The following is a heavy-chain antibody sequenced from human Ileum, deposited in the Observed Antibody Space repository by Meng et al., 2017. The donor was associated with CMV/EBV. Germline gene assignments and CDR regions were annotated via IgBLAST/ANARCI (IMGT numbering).Heavy chain of an antibody. J-gene: IGHJ2*01. CDR3: ARTICDYTDYKYFDL. Sequence: QILLSGAGRLKPSETLSPTGTVSRSSISSYYWSWIRQPAGKGLEWIGRLSTTGSTNYNPYLKSRVTMSVDTSKKQFSLRLSSVTAADTAVYYCARTICDYTDYKYFDLWGRGTLVTVSS. V-gene: IGHV4-4*07. D-gene: IGHD4-11*01. CDR2: LSTTGST. CDR1: RSSISSYY.